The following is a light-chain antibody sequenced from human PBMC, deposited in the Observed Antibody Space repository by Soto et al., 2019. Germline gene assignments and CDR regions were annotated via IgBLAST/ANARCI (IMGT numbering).Light chain of an antibody. V-gene: IGKV3-20*01. CDR2: GAS. Sequence: EIVLTQSPGTLSLSPGETATLSCRAGQSVTSSYLAWYQQKPGLAPRLLIYGASSRAAGIPDRFSGSGSGTDFTLSITRLEPEDFAVYYCQQYGMSSWTFGQGTKVGIK. J-gene: IGKJ1*01. CDR3: QQYGMSSWT. CDR1: QSVTSSY.